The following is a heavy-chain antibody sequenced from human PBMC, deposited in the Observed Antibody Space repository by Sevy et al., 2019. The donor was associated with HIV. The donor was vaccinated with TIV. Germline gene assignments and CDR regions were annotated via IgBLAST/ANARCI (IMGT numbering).Heavy chain of an antibody. J-gene: IGHJ3*02. CDR3: AKDLGDPVAFDI. CDR1: GFTFRRYW. CDR2: EAGSGGST. Sequence: GGSLRLSCAASGFTFRRYWMSWVRQAPGKGLEWVSGEAGSGGSTYHADSVKGRFTISRDDSKSTLYLQMNSLRAEDTAVYYCAKDLGDPVAFDIWGQGTMVTVSS. D-gene: IGHD2-21*02. V-gene: IGHV3-23*01.